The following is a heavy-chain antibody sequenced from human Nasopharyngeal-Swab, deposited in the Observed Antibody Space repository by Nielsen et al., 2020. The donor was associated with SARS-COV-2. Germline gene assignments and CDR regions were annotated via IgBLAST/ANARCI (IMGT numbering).Heavy chain of an antibody. V-gene: IGHV4-34*01. D-gene: IGHD2-2*01. CDR2: INHSGST. Sequence: SETLSLTCAVYGGSFSGYYWSWIRQPPGKGLEWIGEINHSGSTNYNPSLKSRVTISVDTSKNQFSPKLSSVTAADTAVYYCARGARGYCSSTSCRYYFDYWGQGTLVTVSS. J-gene: IGHJ4*02. CDR3: ARGARGYCSSTSCRYYFDY. CDR1: GGSFSGYY.